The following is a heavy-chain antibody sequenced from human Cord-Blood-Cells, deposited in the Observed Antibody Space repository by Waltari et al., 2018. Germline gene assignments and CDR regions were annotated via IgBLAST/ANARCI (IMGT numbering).Heavy chain of an antibody. V-gene: IGHV4-38-2*02. CDR1: GYSISSGYY. CDR3: ARDLHCSSTSCYTDDAFDI. CDR2: IYHSGST. J-gene: IGHJ3*02. D-gene: IGHD2-2*02. Sequence: QVQLQESGPGLVKPSETLSLTCTVSGYSISSGYYWGWIRQPPGKGLEWIGSIYHSGSTYYTPSLKSRVNISVDTSKNQFSLKLSSVTAADTAVYYCARDLHCSSTSCYTDDAFDIWGQGTMVTVSS.